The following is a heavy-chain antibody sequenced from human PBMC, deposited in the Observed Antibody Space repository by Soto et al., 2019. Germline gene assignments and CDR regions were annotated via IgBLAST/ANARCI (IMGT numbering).Heavy chain of an antibody. J-gene: IGHJ6*02. CDR3: ARDDYDSSGYYYYGMDV. CDR2: IYPGDSDT. Sequence: PGESLKISCKGSGYSFTSYWIGWVRQMPGKGLEWMGIIYPGDSDTRYSPSFQGQVTISADKSISTAYLQWSSLKASDTAMYYCARDDYDSSGYYYYGMDVWGQGTKVTVSS. D-gene: IGHD3-22*01. CDR1: GYSFTSYW. V-gene: IGHV5-51*01.